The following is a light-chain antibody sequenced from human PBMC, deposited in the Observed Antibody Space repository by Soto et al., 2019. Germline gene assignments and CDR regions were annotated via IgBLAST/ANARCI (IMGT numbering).Light chain of an antibody. Sequence: EIQMTQSPSSVAASVGDRVTITCRASQGISTWLAWYQQKAGKAPNLLIYGASNLHSGVPSRFSGSGSGTNFTLTISSLQPEDFATYYCQQANGFPITVGQGTRLEIK. J-gene: IGKJ5*01. CDR2: GAS. CDR3: QQANGFPIT. CDR1: QGISTW. V-gene: IGKV1-12*01.